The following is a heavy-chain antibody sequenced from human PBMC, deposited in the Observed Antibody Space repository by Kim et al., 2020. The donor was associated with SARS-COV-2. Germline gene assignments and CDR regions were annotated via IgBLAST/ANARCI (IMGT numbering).Heavy chain of an antibody. Sequence: GGSLRLSCAASGFTFSNAWMSWVRQAPGKGLEWVGRIKSKTDGGTTDYAAPVKGRFTISRDDSKNTLYLQMNSLKTEDTAVYYCTTDHGFPYGGYDSVWGQGTLVTVSS. J-gene: IGHJ4*02. V-gene: IGHV3-15*01. CDR2: IKSKTDGGTT. CDR3: TTDHGFPYGGYDSV. D-gene: IGHD5-12*01. CDR1: GFTFSNAW.